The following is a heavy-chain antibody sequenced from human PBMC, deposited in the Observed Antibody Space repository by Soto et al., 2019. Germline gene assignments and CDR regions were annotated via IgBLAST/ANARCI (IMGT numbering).Heavy chain of an antibody. D-gene: IGHD3-16*01. J-gene: IGHJ4*02. CDR2: INPSGGST. CDR1: GYTFTSYY. V-gene: IGHV1-46*03. Sequence: ASVKVSCKASGYTFTSYYMHWVRQAPGQGLEWMGIINPSGGSTSYAQKFQGRVTMTRDTSTSTVYMELSSLRSEDTAVYYCARDLVPRSVTTFGTLDYWGQGTLVTVSS. CDR3: ARDLVPRSVTTFGTLDY.